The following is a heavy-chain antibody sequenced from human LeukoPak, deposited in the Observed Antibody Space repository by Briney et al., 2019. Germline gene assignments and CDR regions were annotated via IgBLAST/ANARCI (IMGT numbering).Heavy chain of an antibody. CDR2: ISGSGGST. Sequence: GGSLRLSCAASGFTFSSYAMSWVRQAPGKGLEWVSAISGSGGSTYYADSVKGRFTISRDNSKNTLYLQMNSLRAEDTAVNYCHRNYYDSSGYYVVDYWGQGTLVTVSS. CDR1: GFTFSSYA. CDR3: HRNYYDSSGYYVVDY. D-gene: IGHD3-22*01. V-gene: IGHV3-23*01. J-gene: IGHJ4*02.